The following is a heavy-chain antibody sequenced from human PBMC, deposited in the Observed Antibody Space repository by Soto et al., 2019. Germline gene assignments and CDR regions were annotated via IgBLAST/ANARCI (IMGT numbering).Heavy chain of an antibody. CDR2: ISYDGSNK. D-gene: IGHD3-22*01. Sequence: WGSLRLSCAASGFTFSSYGMHWVRQAPGKGLEWVEVISYDGSNKYYADSVKVRFTISRENSKKTLYLQMNSLRAEDTAVYYCAKSALDTSGSFDXWGQGTLVTVSX. V-gene: IGHV3-30*18. CDR3: AKSALDTSGSFDX. CDR1: GFTFSSYG. J-gene: IGHJ4*02.